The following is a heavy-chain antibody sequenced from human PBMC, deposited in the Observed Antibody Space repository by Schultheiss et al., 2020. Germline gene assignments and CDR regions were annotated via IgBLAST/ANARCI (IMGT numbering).Heavy chain of an antibody. CDR1: GGSFSGYY. Sequence: SETLSLTCAVYGGSFSGYYWSWIRQHPGKGLEWIGYIYYSGSTYYNPSLKSRVTISVGTSKNQFSLKLSSVTAADTAVYYCARGRYSHGDYWGQGTLVTVSS. V-gene: IGHV4-34*01. D-gene: IGHD5-18*01. J-gene: IGHJ4*02. CDR2: IYYSGST. CDR3: ARGRYSHGDY.